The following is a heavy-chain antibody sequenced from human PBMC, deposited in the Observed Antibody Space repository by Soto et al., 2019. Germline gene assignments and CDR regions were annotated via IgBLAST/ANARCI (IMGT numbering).Heavy chain of an antibody. CDR3: AIDFSPGRLYYYYGMDV. Sequence: GGSLRLSCAASGFTFDDYTMHWVRQAPGKGLEWVSLISWDGGSTYYADSVKGRFTISRDNSKNSPYLQMNSLRTEDTALYYCAIDFSPGRLYYYYGMDVWGQGTTVTVSS. V-gene: IGHV3-43*01. CDR2: ISWDGGST. CDR1: GFTFDDYT. J-gene: IGHJ6*02.